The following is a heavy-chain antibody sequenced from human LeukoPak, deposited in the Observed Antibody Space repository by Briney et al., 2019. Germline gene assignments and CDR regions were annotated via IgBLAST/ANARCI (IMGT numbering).Heavy chain of an antibody. CDR3: ASPYSSRWYELCY. D-gene: IGHD6-13*01. Sequence: GGSLRLSCGASGFNFTSYTMNWVRQAPGKGLEWVASISSSTTYIYYGDSMKGRFTISRDNAKNSLYLQMNSLRAEDTAVYYCASPYSSRWYELCYWGQGTLVTVSS. V-gene: IGHV3-21*01. CDR1: GFNFTSYT. J-gene: IGHJ4*02. CDR2: ISSSTTYI.